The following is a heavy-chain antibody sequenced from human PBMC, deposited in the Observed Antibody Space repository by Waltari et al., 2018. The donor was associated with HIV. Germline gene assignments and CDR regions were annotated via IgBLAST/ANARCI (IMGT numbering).Heavy chain of an antibody. CDR2: IFSGGST. CDR3: ARGLGLTVAVSGIRPFDY. Sequence: EVRLVESGGALIQPGGSLRLSCVASGFRVGDHYLTWVRQAPGKGLEWLAIIFSGGSTYYADSVRGRFIISRDNSKNTLYLQMNSLTAEDTAIYYCARGLGLTVAVSGIRPFDYWGQGTLVTVSS. V-gene: IGHV3-53*01. J-gene: IGHJ4*02. D-gene: IGHD6-19*01. CDR1: GFRVGDHY.